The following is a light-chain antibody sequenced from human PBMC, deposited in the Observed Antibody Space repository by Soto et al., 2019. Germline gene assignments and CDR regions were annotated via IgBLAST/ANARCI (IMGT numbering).Light chain of an antibody. CDR2: AAS. CDR1: QGISRF. CDR3: QQVNNYPFT. J-gene: IGKJ5*01. Sequence: IQLTQSPTSLSASVGRSVTISCRASQGISRFLAWYQQKPGKAPEIMIYAASSLQSGVPSRFSGSGYGTDFTLTISSLQTEDFATYYCQQVNNYPFTFGQGTRLEIK. V-gene: IGKV1-9*01.